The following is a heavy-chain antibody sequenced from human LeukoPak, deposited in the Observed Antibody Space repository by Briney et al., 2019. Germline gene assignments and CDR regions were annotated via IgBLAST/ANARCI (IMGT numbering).Heavy chain of an antibody. Sequence: GSLRLSCSASGFTFSDYDMNWVRQAPGKGLEWVSSISGLSTHIYYGDSVKGRFSISRDNAKNSVYLQMNSLGVEDTAIYYCGRAFPPLRTSSAGDLWGQGILVTVSS. CDR2: ISGLSTHI. V-gene: IGHV3-69-1*02. D-gene: IGHD3-16*01. CDR1: GFTFSDYD. J-gene: IGHJ4*02. CDR3: GRAFPPLRTSSAGDL.